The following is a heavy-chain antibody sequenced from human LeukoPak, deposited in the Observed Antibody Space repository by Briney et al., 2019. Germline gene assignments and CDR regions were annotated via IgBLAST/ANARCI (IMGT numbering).Heavy chain of an antibody. D-gene: IGHD1-26*01. CDR1: GGTLSSYA. Sequence: ASVKVSCKASGGTLSSYAISWVRQAPGQGLECMGRIIPIFGTANYAQKFQGRVTITTDESTSTAYMELSSLRSEDTAVYYGAVVGATEYYFDYWGQGTLVTVSS. CDR2: IIPIFGTA. J-gene: IGHJ4*02. CDR3: AVVGATEYYFDY. V-gene: IGHV1-69*05.